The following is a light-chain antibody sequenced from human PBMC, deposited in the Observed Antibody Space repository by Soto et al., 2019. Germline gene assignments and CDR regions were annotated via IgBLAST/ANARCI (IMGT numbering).Light chain of an antibody. V-gene: IGKV3-15*01. J-gene: IGKJ4*01. CDR3: QPYNVSPLT. Sequence: EIVMTQSPATLSVSPGERATLSCRASQSVSSNLAWYQQKPGQTPKLLIYVASTRATGIPARFSGSGSGTEFTLTISSLQSVDSVVYYSQPYNVSPLTFGGGTKVEFK. CDR1: QSVSSN. CDR2: VAS.